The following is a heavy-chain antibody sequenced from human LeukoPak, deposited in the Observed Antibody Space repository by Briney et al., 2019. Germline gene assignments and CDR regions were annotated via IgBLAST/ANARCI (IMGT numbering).Heavy chain of an antibody. CDR2: IYLGETT. CDR1: GYSISSGPY. D-gene: IGHD6-13*01. Sequence: SETLSLTCTVSGYSISSGPYWGWIRQPPGKGLEWVGSIYLGETTYYNPSLKTRLTISVDRSKNQFFLKLSSVTAADTAVYYCARRAVGTFDYWGQGTLVTVSS. V-gene: IGHV4-38-2*02. CDR3: ARRAVGTFDY. J-gene: IGHJ4*02.